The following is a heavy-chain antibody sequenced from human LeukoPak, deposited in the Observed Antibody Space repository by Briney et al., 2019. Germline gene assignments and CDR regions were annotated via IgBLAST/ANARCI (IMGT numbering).Heavy chain of an antibody. CDR2: INHSGSA. V-gene: IGHV4-34*01. CDR1: GGSFSGYY. J-gene: IGHJ4*02. Sequence: SKTLSLTCAVSGGSFSGYYWTWIRQPPGKGLEWIGEINHSGSANYNPSLVSRVTISLDTSKNHFSLNLSSVTAADTAVYYCARGQGTVTTHWGQGTLVTVSS. CDR3: ARGQGTVTTH. D-gene: IGHD4-11*01.